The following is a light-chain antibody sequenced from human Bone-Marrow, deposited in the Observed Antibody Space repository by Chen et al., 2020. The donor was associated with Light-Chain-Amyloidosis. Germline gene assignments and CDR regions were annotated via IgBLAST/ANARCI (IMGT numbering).Light chain of an antibody. CDR2: KDN. Sequence: SYELTQPPSVSVSPGQTATISCSGHALSKQYAYWYQQRPGQAPVVLIYKDNERPSGIPERFSGYSSGTTVTLTISGVQAEDEADYYCQSTDTSGTSKVFGGGTKLTVL. CDR1: ALSKQY. CDR3: QSTDTSGTSKV. V-gene: IGLV3-25*03. J-gene: IGLJ3*02.